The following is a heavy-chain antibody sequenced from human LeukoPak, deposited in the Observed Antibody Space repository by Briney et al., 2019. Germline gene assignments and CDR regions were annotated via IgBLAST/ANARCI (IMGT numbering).Heavy chain of an antibody. Sequence: PGGSLRLSCAASGFIFSTYLMHWVRQAPGKGLVWVSRINTGGGTTNYADSVKGRFTISRDNAKNTLYLQMDSLRAEDTTVYYCARVGLVGGTFDAFDFWGQGTMVTVSS. CDR1: GFIFSTYL. CDR2: INTGGGTT. CDR3: ARVGLVGGTFDAFDF. J-gene: IGHJ3*01. D-gene: IGHD1-26*01. V-gene: IGHV3-74*01.